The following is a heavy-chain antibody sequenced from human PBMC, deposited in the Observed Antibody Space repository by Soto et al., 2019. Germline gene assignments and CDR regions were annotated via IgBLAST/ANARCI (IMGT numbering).Heavy chain of an antibody. CDR1: GFAFSRSA. V-gene: IGHV3-23*01. J-gene: IGHJ5*02. D-gene: IGHD6-19*01. Sequence: EVQLLESGGGLVQPGGSLRLSCAASGFAFSRSAMSWVRQAPGKGLDWVSAMGGSVDSTYYADSVKGRFTISRDDSKNTLYLQMNSLRPEDTALYYCAKDQISGWYDNWGQGTLVTVSS. CDR3: AKDQISGWYDN. CDR2: MGGSVDST.